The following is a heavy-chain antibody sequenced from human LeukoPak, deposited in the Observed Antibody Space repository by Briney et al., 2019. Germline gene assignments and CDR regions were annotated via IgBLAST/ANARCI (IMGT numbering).Heavy chain of an antibody. CDR3: ASLGYSSGWLDS. D-gene: IGHD2-15*01. Sequence: PSETLSLTCNVPGGSFNDNYWNWIRHLPGKGLEWIGYVYHNGHSDYSPSLKSRVTISVDTSTHQFSLKMISVTAADTAVYYCASLGYSSGWLDSWGHGSLVIVSS. CDR1: GGSFNDNY. J-gene: IGHJ5*01. CDR2: VYHNGHS. V-gene: IGHV4-59*01.